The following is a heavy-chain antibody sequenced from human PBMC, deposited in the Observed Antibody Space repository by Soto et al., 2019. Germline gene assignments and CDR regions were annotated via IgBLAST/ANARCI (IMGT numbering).Heavy chain of an antibody. J-gene: IGHJ5*02. CDR2: IYYDGNS. V-gene: IGHV4-30-4*01. D-gene: IGHD3-3*01. Sequence: PSETLSLTCTVSGGSINSGDYYWTWVRQPPGKGLERIGYIYYDGNSQHNPSLKSRVTMSIDTSKNQFSLNLSSVAAADTAVYYCARDSGIKIFGVVISVPTWLDPCGQGTLVTVYS. CDR1: GGSINSGDYY. CDR3: ARDSGIKIFGVVISVPTWLDP.